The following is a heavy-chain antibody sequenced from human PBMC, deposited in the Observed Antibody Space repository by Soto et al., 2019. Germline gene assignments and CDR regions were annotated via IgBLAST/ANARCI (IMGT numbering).Heavy chain of an antibody. CDR3: ARDSTLGATWLRY. Sequence: QVQLVESGGGVVQPGRSLRLSCAASGFTFSSYGMHWVRQAPGKGLEWVAVIWYDGSNKYYADSVKGRFTISRDNSKNTLYLQMNSLRAEDTAVYYCARDSTLGATWLRYWGQGTLVTVSS. CDR2: IWYDGSNK. V-gene: IGHV3-33*01. CDR1: GFTFSSYG. D-gene: IGHD1-26*01. J-gene: IGHJ4*02.